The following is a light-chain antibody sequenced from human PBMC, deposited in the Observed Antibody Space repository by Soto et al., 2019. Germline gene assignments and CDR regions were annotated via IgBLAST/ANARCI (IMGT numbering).Light chain of an antibody. Sequence: DIVLTQSPVSLPVTLGQPASISCRSSQSLLHSDGNTYLTWFQQRPGQSPRRLFHKVSNRDSGVADRFSGSGSGTDFTLKISRVEAYDVAIYFCLQGTYWPTFGQGTRLEIK. J-gene: IGKJ5*01. CDR1: QSLLHSDGNTY. CDR3: LQGTYWPT. CDR2: KVS. V-gene: IGKV2-30*02.